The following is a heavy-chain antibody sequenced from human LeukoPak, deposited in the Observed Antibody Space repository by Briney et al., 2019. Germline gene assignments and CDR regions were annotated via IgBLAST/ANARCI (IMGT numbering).Heavy chain of an antibody. CDR2: ISYDGSKI. J-gene: IGHJ6*02. D-gene: IGHD2-2*01. CDR1: GFTFSSYP. CDR3: ARVLVVHYGMGV. Sequence: PGGSLRLSCAASGFTFSSYPLHWVRQAPGKGLEWVTLISYDGSKIYYADSVKGRFTISRDNSKNTLHLQMNSPRAEDTAVYYCARVLVVHYGMGVWGQGTTVTVSS. V-gene: IGHV3-30-3*01.